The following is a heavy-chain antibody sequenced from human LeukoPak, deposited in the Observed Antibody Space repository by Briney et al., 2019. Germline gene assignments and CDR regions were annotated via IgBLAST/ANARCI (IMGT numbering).Heavy chain of an antibody. J-gene: IGHJ4*02. CDR3: ARGGGGEYSSGWYDY. D-gene: IGHD6-19*01. Sequence: KPSETLSLTCTVSGGSIGSYYWSWIRQPPGKGLEWIGYIYYSGTTNYNPSLKSRVTISVATSKNQFSLNLSSVTAADTAVYYCARGGGGEYSSGWYDYWGQGTLVTVSS. CDR1: GGSIGSYY. V-gene: IGHV4-59*01. CDR2: IYYSGTT.